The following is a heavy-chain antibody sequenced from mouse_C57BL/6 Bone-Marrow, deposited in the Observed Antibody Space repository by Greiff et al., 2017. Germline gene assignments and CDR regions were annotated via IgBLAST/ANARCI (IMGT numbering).Heavy chain of an antibody. CDR2: INPSNGGT. J-gene: IGHJ2*01. CDR3: AREGLYSNYVVLFDY. CDR1: GYTFTSYW. D-gene: IGHD2-5*01. V-gene: IGHV1-53*01. Sequence: QVQLQQSGTELVKPGASVKLSCKASGYTFTSYWMHWVKQRPGQGLEWIGNINPSNGGTNYNEKFKSKATLTVDKSSSTAYMQLRGLTSEDSAVYYCAREGLYSNYVVLFDYWGQGTTLTVSS.